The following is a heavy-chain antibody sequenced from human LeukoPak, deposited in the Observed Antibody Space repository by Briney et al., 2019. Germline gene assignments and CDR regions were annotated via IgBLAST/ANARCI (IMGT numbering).Heavy chain of an antibody. CDR3: ASMHYYYGMDV. J-gene: IGHJ6*02. CDR1: GGSISSGGYS. CDR2: IYHSGST. D-gene: IGHD2-2*01. Sequence: PSETLSLTCAVSGGSISSGGYSWSWIRQPPGKGLEWIGYIYHSGSTYYNPSLKSRVTISVDRSKNQFSLRLSSVTAADTAVYYCASMHYYYGMDVWGQGTTVTVSS. V-gene: IGHV4-30-2*01.